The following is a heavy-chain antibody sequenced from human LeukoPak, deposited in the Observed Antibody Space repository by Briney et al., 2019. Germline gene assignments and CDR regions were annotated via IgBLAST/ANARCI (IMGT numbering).Heavy chain of an antibody. J-gene: IGHJ6*02. CDR1: GYTFRSFD. CDR3: ARAPSPASYAMDV. CDR2: MNPNSGNT. V-gene: IGHV1-8*01. Sequence: GASVKVSCKASGYTFRSFDVNWVRQATGQGLEWMCWMNPNSGNTGYAQEFQGRVTMTRNTSINTAYMEVSGLTSEDTAVYYCARAPSPASYAMDVWGQGTTVTVSS.